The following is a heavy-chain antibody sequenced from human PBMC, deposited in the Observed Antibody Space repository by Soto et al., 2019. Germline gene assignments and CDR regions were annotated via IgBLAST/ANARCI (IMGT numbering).Heavy chain of an antibody. Sequence: SETLSLTCTVSGGSVGSGSYYWSWIRQPPGKGLEWIGYIYYSGSTNYNPSLKSRVTISVDTSKNQFSLKLSSVTAADTAVYYCARDSGGNSGIDYWGQGTLVTVSS. CDR2: IYYSGST. D-gene: IGHD4-4*01. V-gene: IGHV4-61*01. CDR1: GGSVGSGSYY. CDR3: ARDSGGNSGIDY. J-gene: IGHJ4*02.